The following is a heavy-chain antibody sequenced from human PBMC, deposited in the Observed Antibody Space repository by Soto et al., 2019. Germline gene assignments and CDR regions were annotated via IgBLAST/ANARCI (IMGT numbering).Heavy chain of an antibody. J-gene: IGHJ4*02. CDR3: ARQTGVFGHYFDY. CDR1: GGSISSSSYY. CDR2: IYYNGNT. V-gene: IGHV4-39*01. D-gene: IGHD3-16*01. Sequence: QLRLQEAGPGLVKPSETLSLTCTVSGGSISSSSYYWGWIRQPPGKGPEWIGAIYYNGNTYYNPSLKSRVTMSVDTSENQFSLKLSSATAADTAMYYCARQTGVFGHYFDYWGQGTLVTVSS.